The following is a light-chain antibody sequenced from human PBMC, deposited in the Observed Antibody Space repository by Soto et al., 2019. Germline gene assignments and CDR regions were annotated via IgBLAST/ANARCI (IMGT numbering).Light chain of an antibody. CDR3: TSYAGSNNWV. J-gene: IGLJ3*02. Sequence: QSVLTQPPSASGSPGQSVTISCTGTSSDVGAYNYVSWYQQHPGKAPKLMIYEVTKRPSGVPDRFSGSKSDNTASLTVSGIQAEYEADYYCTSYAGSNNWVFGGGTQLTVL. CDR2: EVT. CDR1: SSDVGAYNY. V-gene: IGLV2-8*01.